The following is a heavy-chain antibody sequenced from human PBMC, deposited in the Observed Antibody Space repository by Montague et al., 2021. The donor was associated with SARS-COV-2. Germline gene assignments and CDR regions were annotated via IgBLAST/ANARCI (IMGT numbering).Heavy chain of an antibody. Sequence: SETLSLTFTVSGGSIDSFYWSWIRRPPGKGLEWIGCIFHSGRTYYNPSLKSRVSMSVDTSKNQVSLRLSSLTAAETAVYYCARGGYDDNTGYYSDYYYNMDVWGQGTTVTVSS. CDR2: IFHSGRT. V-gene: IGHV4-59*01. J-gene: IGHJ6*02. CDR3: ARGGYDDNTGYYSDYYYNMDV. CDR1: GGSIDSFY. D-gene: IGHD3-22*01.